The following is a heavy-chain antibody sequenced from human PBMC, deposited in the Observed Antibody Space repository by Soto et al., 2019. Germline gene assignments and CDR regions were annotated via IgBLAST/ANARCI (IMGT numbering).Heavy chain of an antibody. Sequence: QAHLVESGGGVVQPGRSLRLSCAASGFTFTSYGMHWVRQAPGTRLEWVAVISYDGGLQHYADSVKGRFTISRDNSKNMVLLPMESLRAEDTAGYYCVSDRGYGHASVPYPWGQGTLVSVSS. CDR3: VSDRGYGHASVPYP. J-gene: IGHJ5*02. V-gene: IGHV3-30*03. D-gene: IGHD5-18*01. CDR2: ISYDGGLQ. CDR1: GFTFTSYG.